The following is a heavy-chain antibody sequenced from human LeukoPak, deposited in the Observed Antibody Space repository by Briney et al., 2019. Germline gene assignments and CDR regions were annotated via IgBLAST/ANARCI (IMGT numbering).Heavy chain of an antibody. D-gene: IGHD2-2*01. V-gene: IGHV1-69*04. CDR2: IIPIFGIA. CDR3: ARVVVPAANHFYYYGMDV. Sequence: ASVKVSCKASGGTFSSYAISWVRQAPGQGLEWMGRIIPIFGIANYAQKFQGRVTITADKSTSTAYMELSSLRSEDTAVYYCARVVVPAANHFYYYGMDVWGKGTTVTVSS. CDR1: GGTFSSYA. J-gene: IGHJ6*04.